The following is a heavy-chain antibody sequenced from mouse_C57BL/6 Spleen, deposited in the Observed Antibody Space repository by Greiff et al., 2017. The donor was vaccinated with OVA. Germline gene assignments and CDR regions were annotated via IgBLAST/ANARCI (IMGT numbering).Heavy chain of an antibody. CDR3: AREPRSYYFDY. V-gene: IGHV5-4*01. CDR2: ISDGGSYT. J-gene: IGHJ2*01. CDR1: GFTFSSYA. Sequence: EVKLVESGGGLVKPGGSLKLSCAASGFTFSSYAMSWVRQTPEKRLEWVATISDGGSYTYYPDNVKGRFTISRDNAKNNLYLQMSHLKSEDTAMYYCAREPRSYYFDYWGQGTTLTVSS.